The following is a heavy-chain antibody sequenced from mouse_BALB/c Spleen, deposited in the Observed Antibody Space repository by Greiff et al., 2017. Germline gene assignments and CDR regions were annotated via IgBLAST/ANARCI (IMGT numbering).Heavy chain of an antibody. J-gene: IGHJ3*01. CDR3: TRVNYREAWFAY. Sequence: VQLKESGPGLVQPSQSLSITCTVSGFSLTSYGVHWVRQSPGKGLEWLGVIWSGGSTDYNAAFISRLSISKDNSKSQVFFKMSSLQANDTAIYYCTRVNYREAWFAYWGQGTLVTVSA. V-gene: IGHV2-2*02. CDR1: GFSLTSYG. CDR2: IWSGGST. D-gene: IGHD2-1*01.